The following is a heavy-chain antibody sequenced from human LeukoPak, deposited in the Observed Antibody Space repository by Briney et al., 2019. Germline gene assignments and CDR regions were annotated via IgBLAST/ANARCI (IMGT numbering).Heavy chain of an antibody. V-gene: IGHV1-2*02. CDR3: ARGASSSGFDP. J-gene: IGHJ5*01. CDR2: INPNSGGT. Sequence: ASVKVSCKASGYTFTGYYMHWVRQAPGQGLEWMGYINPNSGGTNVAQKFQGRVTMTRDTSISTVYMELTRLRSDDTAVYYCARGASSSGFDPWGQGTLVTVSS. D-gene: IGHD6-13*01. CDR1: GYTFTGYY.